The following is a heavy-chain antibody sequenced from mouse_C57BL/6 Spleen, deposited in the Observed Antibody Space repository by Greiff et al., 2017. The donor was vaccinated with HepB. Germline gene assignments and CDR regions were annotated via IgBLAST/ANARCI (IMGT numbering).Heavy chain of an antibody. CDR1: GFSLTSYG. Sequence: VQLVESGPGLVQPSQSLSITCTVSGFSLTSYGVHWVRQSPGKGLEWLGVIWSGGSTDYNAAFISRLSISKDNSKSQVFFKMNSLQADDTAIYYCARIRDGPYYYAMDYWGQGTSVTVSS. CDR2: IWSGGST. J-gene: IGHJ4*01. CDR3: ARIRDGPYYYAMDY. V-gene: IGHV2-2*01. D-gene: IGHD2-3*01.